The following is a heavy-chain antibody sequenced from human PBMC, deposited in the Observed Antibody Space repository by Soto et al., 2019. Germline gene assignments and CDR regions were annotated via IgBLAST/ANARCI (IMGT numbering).Heavy chain of an antibody. D-gene: IGHD2-8*01. Sequence: PSETLSLTCTVSGDSISSGGSYWTWIRQHPGKGLEWIGYTYYIGSPYYNPSLQSRVTISVDTSKNQVSVKLSSVTAADAAVYYCSRGRYWLSGRCFTNWFDSWGQAALLTVSS. V-gene: IGHV4-31*03. CDR1: GDSISSGGSY. CDR3: SRGRYWLSGRCFTNWFDS. J-gene: IGHJ5*01. CDR2: TYYIGSP.